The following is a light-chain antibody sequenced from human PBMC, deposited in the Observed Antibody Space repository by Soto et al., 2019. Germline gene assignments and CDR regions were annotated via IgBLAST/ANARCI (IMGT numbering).Light chain of an antibody. Sequence: QSVLTQPPLASGSPGQSVTISCTGTSSDVGGYNYVSWYQQHPGKAPKLIIYGVNYRPSGVSNRFSGSKSGNTASLTISGLQAEDEADYYCSSFTSTSTYVFGTGTKVTVL. V-gene: IGLV2-14*01. CDR1: SSDVGGYNY. CDR2: GVN. J-gene: IGLJ1*01. CDR3: SSFTSTSTYV.